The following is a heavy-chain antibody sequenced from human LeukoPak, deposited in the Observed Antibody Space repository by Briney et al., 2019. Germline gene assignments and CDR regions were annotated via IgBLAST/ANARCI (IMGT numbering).Heavy chain of an antibody. D-gene: IGHD6-19*01. Sequence: SETLSLTCTVSGGSISSGGYYWSWIRQHPGKGLEWIGYIYYSGSTYYNPSLKSRVTISVDTSKNQFSLKLSSVTAADTAVYYWARDVAGAKGYFDYWGQGTLVTVPS. CDR2: IYYSGST. CDR1: GGSISSGGYY. CDR3: ARDVAGAKGYFDY. J-gene: IGHJ4*02. V-gene: IGHV4-31*03.